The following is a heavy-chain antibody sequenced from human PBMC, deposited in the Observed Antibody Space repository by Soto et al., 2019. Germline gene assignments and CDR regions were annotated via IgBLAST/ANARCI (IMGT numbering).Heavy chain of an antibody. CDR3: AGPFDTSDCYDH. D-gene: IGHD6-19*01. CDR1: GYSFTSYW. Sequence: GESLKISCKGSGYSFTSYWIAWVRQMPGKGLECMGIIYPGDSDTRYSPSFEGQVTISADKSINTAYLQWSSLKASDSAMYYCAGPFDTSDCYDHWGQGTLVTVSS. CDR2: IYPGDSDT. V-gene: IGHV5-51*01. J-gene: IGHJ5*02.